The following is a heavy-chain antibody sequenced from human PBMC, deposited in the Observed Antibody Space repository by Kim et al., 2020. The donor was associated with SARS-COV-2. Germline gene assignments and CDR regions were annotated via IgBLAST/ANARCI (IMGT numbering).Heavy chain of an antibody. D-gene: IGHD3-10*01. CDR3: VRDRGVIKGFDY. CDR2: ISPLNDNT. CDR1: GYTFKTNG. J-gene: IGHJ4*02. V-gene: IGHV1-18*04. Sequence: ASVKVSCKASGYTFKTNGISWVRQAPGQGLEWMGWISPLNDNTKFARKFKGRVTMTTDTSTNTVYMELRSLRSDDTAVYYCVRDRGVIKGFDYWGQGTPVTISS.